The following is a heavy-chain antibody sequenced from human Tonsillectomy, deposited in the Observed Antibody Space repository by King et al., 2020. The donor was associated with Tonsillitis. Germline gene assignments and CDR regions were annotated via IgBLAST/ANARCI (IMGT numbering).Heavy chain of an antibody. CDR2: MFHSGST. CDR1: GYSISSGYY. D-gene: IGHD3-10*01. CDR3: ASDSSRVPKNWFGP. J-gene: IGHJ5*02. V-gene: IGHV4-38-2*01. Sequence: VQLQESGPGLVKPSETLSLTCAVSGYSISSGYYWGWIRQPPGKGLEWIGSMFHSGSTYYNPSLQTRVTISVDTSKNQFSLKLSSVTAADTAVYYCASDSSRVPKNWFGPWGQGTLVTVSS.